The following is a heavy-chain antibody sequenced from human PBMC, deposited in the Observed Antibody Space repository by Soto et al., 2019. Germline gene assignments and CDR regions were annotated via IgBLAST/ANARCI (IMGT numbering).Heavy chain of an antibody. Sequence: GASVKVSCKASGYTFPSYYMHWVRQAPGQGLEWMGIINPSGGSTSYAQKFQGRVTMTRDTSTSTVYMELSSLRSEDTAVYYCARDAIPNWNPNDAFDIWGQGTMVTVSS. CDR2: INPSGGST. J-gene: IGHJ3*02. CDR3: ARDAIPNWNPNDAFDI. V-gene: IGHV1-46*03. D-gene: IGHD1-20*01. CDR1: GYTFPSYY.